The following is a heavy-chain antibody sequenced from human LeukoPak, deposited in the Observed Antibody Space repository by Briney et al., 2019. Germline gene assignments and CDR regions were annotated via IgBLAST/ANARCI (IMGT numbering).Heavy chain of an antibody. D-gene: IGHD3-9*01. CDR2: IWYDGSNK. J-gene: IGHJ6*03. V-gene: IGHV3-33*01. Sequence: GGSLRLSCAASGFTFSSYGMHWVRQAPGKGLEWVAVIWYDGSNKYYADSVKGRFTISRDNSKNTLYLQMNSLRAEDTAVYYCARDDNYYYYMDVWGKGTTVTVSS. CDR1: GFTFSSYG. CDR3: ARDDNYYYYMDV.